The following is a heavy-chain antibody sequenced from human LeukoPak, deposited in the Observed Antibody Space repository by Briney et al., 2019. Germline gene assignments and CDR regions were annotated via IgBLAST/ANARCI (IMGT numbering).Heavy chain of an antibody. Sequence: SETLSLTCTVSGGSTTSYYWSWIRQPPGKGLEWIGYIYYSGNTNCNPSLKSRVTISVDTSNNQFSLNLSSVTAADTAVYYCARGPTRYYFDYWGQGTLVTVSS. J-gene: IGHJ4*02. CDR2: IYYSGNT. CDR3: ARGPTRYYFDY. CDR1: GGSTTSYY. V-gene: IGHV4-59*01.